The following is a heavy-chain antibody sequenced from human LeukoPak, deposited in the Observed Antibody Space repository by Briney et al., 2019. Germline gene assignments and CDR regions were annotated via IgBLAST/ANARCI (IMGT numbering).Heavy chain of an antibody. Sequence: ASVKVSCKASGYTFTSYYMHWVRQAPGQGLEWMGIINPSSGSTSYAQKFQGRVTMTRDMSTSTVYMELSSLRSEDTAVYYCARDRLGELYYFDYWGQGTLVTVSS. CDR2: INPSSGST. CDR1: GYTFTSYY. J-gene: IGHJ4*02. CDR3: ARDRLGELYYFDY. D-gene: IGHD3-10*01. V-gene: IGHV1-46*01.